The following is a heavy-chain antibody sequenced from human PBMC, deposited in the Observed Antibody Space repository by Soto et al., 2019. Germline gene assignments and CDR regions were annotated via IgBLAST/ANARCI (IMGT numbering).Heavy chain of an antibody. Sequence: SQTLLLTCAISGDSVSSNSAAWNWVRQSPSRGLEWLGRTYYRSKWKTDYAVSVRGRITINPDTSKNQFSLQLNSVTPGDTAVYYCARGDVIDIWGRGTMVTVS. CDR3: ARGDVIDI. J-gene: IGHJ3*02. V-gene: IGHV6-1*01. CDR2: TYYRSKWKT. CDR1: GDSVSSNSAA.